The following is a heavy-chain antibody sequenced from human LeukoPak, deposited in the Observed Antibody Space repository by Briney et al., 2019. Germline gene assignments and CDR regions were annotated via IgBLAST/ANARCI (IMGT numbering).Heavy chain of an antibody. CDR2: ISGSVVET. V-gene: IGHV3-23*01. CDR1: GFTFSSYA. Sequence: PGGSLRLSCAASGFTFSSYAMSWVRQAPGKGLEWVSAISGSVVETYYADSVKGRFSISRDNSKNTLYLQMNSLRAEDTAVYYCAKDVYTRSGSPIRNFDCWGQGTLVIVSS. D-gene: IGHD3-10*01. CDR3: AKDVYTRSGSPIRNFDC. J-gene: IGHJ4*02.